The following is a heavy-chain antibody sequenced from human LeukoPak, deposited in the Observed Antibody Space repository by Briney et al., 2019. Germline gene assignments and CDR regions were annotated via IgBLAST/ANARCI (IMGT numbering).Heavy chain of an antibody. Sequence: SETLSLTCAVSGGSFSGYYWSWIRQPPGKGLEWIGEINHSGSTNYNPCLKSRVSISVDTSKNQFSLKLSSVTAADTAVHYCAXXXDYFDRKNYYNMDVWGKGTSVTISS. D-gene: IGHD3-22*01. V-gene: IGHV4-34*01. J-gene: IGHJ6*03. CDR1: GGSFSGYY. CDR3: AXXXDYFDRKNYYNMDV. CDR2: INHSGST.